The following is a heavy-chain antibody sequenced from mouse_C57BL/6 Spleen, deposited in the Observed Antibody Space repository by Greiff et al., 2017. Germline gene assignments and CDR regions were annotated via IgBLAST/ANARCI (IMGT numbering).Heavy chain of an antibody. Sequence: QVQLQQPGAELVMPGASVKLSCKASGYTFTSYWMHWVKQRPGQGLEWIGEIDPSDSYTNYTQKFKGKFTLTVAKASSTAYMQLSSLTSEDAAVYYSARGGPHFDYRGQGTTLTVAS. CDR2: IDPSDSYT. CDR3: ARGGPHFDY. V-gene: IGHV1-69*01. CDR1: GYTFTSYW. J-gene: IGHJ2*01.